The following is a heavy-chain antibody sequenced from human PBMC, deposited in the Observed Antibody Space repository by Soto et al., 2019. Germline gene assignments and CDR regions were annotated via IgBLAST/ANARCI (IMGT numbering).Heavy chain of an antibody. D-gene: IGHD3-10*01. CDR3: ARLFPYGSGSYSKKPFNY. CDR1: GYSFTSYW. J-gene: IGHJ4*02. Sequence: PGESLKISCKGSGYSFTSYWIGWVRQMPGKGLEWMGITYPGDSDTRYSPSFQGQVTISADKSISTAYLQWSSLKASDTAMYYCARLFPYGSGSYSKKPFNYWGQGTLVTVSS. CDR2: TYPGDSDT. V-gene: IGHV5-51*01.